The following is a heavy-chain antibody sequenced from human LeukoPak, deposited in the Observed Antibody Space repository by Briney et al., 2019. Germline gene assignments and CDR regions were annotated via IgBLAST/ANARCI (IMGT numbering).Heavy chain of an antibody. CDR3: AVYGRDYYYYYMDV. D-gene: IGHD5/OR15-5a*01. Sequence: PGGSLRLSCAASGFTFSSYEMNWVRQAPGKGLEWVSSISGSGSYIYYADSLKGRFTISRDNAKNSLYLQMNSLRAEDTAVYYCAVYGRDYYYYYMDVWGKGTTVTISS. CDR2: ISGSGSYI. CDR1: GFTFSSYE. V-gene: IGHV3-21*01. J-gene: IGHJ6*03.